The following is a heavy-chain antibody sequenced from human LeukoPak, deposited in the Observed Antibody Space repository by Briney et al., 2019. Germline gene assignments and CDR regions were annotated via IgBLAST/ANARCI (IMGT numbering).Heavy chain of an antibody. V-gene: IGHV4-61*02. J-gene: IGHJ3*02. D-gene: IGHD6-19*01. Sequence: SQTLSLTCPVSGGSISSGSYYWSWIRQPAGKGLEWIGRIYTSGSTNYNPSLKSRVTISVDTSKNQFSLKLSSVTAADTAVYYCARDLGGSSGWYGDAFDIWGQGTMVTVSS. CDR3: ARDLGGSSGWYGDAFDI. CDR2: IYTSGST. CDR1: GGSISSGSYY.